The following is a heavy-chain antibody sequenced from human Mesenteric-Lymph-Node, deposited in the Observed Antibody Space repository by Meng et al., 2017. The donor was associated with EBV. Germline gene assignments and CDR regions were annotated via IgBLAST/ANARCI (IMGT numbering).Heavy chain of an antibody. D-gene: IGHD1-26*01. J-gene: IGHJ4*02. V-gene: IGHV4-61*01. Sequence: HVHLPQSGPRLVQPSEPLSLTCTVSGVSVSGDSFYWSWIRQPPGKGLEWIGFIYDSGITHYSPSLKSRVTISVDTSKTQFSLELRSMTPADTAVYYCARDRGWELLDYWGQGTLVTVSS. CDR3: ARDRGWELLDY. CDR2: IYDSGIT. CDR1: GVSVSGDSFY.